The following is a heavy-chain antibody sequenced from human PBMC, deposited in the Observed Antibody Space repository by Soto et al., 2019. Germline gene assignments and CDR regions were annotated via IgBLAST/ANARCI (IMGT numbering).Heavy chain of an antibody. Sequence: SETLSLTCTVSGGSISSYYWSWIRQPPGKGLEWIGYIYYSGSTNYNPSLKSRVTISVDTSKNQFSLKLSSVTAADTAVYYCASRGDWAYRPFGVVRDYYMDVWGKGTTVTVSS. D-gene: IGHD3-3*01. CDR2: IYYSGST. CDR3: ASRGDWAYRPFGVVRDYYMDV. J-gene: IGHJ6*03. CDR1: GGSISSYY. V-gene: IGHV4-59*08.